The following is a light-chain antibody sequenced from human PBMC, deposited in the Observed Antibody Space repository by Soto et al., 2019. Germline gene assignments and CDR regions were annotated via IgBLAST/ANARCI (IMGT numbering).Light chain of an antibody. CDR1: SSDVGGYNY. J-gene: IGLJ2*01. CDR3: SSYTSSSTDVV. CDR2: EVS. Sequence: QSALTQPASVSGSPGQSITISCTGTSSDVGGYNYVSWFQHHPRKAPKLMIYEVSNRPSGVSNRFSGSKSGNTASLTISGLQAEDEADYYCSSYTSSSTDVVFGGGTKVTVL. V-gene: IGLV2-14*01.